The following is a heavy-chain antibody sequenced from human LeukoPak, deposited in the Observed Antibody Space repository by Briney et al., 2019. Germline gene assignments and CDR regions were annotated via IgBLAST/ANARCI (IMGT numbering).Heavy chain of an antibody. D-gene: IGHD3-3*01. V-gene: IGHV3-7*01. CDR3: ARDAYDDASES. J-gene: IGHJ5*02. CDR2: IKEDGSKR. Sequence: PGGSLRLSCAVSGFTFSSYWMSWVRQAPGKGLEWVANIKEDGSKRYYVDSVKGRFTISRDNAKNSLYLQMNSLRAEDTAVYYCARDAYDDASESWGQGTLVTVSS. CDR1: GFTFSSYW.